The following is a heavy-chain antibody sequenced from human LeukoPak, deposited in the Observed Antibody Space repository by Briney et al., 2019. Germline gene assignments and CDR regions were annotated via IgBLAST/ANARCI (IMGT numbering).Heavy chain of an antibody. V-gene: IGHV5-51*01. J-gene: IGHJ4*02. D-gene: IGHD2-21*02. Sequence: GESLKISCKGSGYSFTSYWIGGVRQMPGKGLEWMGIIYPGDSDTRYSPSFQGQVTISADKSISTAYLQWSSLKASDTAMYYCARRIAYCGGDCYPFDYWGQGTLVTVSS. CDR3: ARRIAYCGGDCYPFDY. CDR2: IYPGDSDT. CDR1: GYSFTSYW.